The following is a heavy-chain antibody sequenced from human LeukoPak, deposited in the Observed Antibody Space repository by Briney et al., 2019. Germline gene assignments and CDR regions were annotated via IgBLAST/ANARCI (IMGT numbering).Heavy chain of an antibody. CDR2: IYTSGST. D-gene: IGHD5-12*01. CDR1: GGSISSGSYY. V-gene: IGHV4-61*02. CDR3: ARARRLRLGENDAFDI. Sequence: SETLSLTCTVSGGSISSGSYYWTWIRQPAGKGLEWIGRIYTSGSTNYNPSLKSRVTISVDTSKNQFSLKLSSVTAADTAVYFCARARRLRLGENDAFDIWGQGTMVTVSS. J-gene: IGHJ3*02.